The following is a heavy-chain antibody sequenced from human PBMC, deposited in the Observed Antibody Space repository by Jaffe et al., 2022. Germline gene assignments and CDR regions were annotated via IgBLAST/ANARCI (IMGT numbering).Heavy chain of an antibody. CDR3: ARLEDIVVEPARGGLQH. CDR2: IYPGDPDT. D-gene: IGHD2-2*01. CDR1: GYNFNSYW. J-gene: IGHJ1*01. Sequence: EVQLVQSGAEVKKPGESLKISCEGSGYNFNSYWIAWVRQMPGEGLEWMGIIYPGDPDTRYSPSFQGQVTISADKSISTAYLQWSSLKASDTAMYYCARLEDIVVEPARGGLQHWGQGTLVTVSP. V-gene: IGHV5-51*03.